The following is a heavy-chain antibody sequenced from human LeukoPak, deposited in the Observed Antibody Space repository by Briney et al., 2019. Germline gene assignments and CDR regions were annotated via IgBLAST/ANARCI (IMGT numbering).Heavy chain of an antibody. CDR2: IDRSATTT. D-gene: IGHD6-6*01. CDR3: ARAPGSTAAHHFYAMDV. Sequence: GGSLRLSCVASGFTFINYEINWVRQAPGKGLEWVSYIDRSATTTYYADSAKGRFTISRDSAKNSVSPQMNSLRTEDTAVYYCARAPGSTAAHHFYAMDVWGKGTTVIVSS. J-gene: IGHJ6*04. CDR1: GFTFINYE. V-gene: IGHV3-48*03.